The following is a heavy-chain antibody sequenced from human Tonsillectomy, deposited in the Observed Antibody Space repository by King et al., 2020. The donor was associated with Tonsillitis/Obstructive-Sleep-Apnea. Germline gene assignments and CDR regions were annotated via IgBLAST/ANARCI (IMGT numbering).Heavy chain of an antibody. CDR1: GNTLSELS. CDR2: FDPEDGEP. Sequence: QLVQSGAEVKKPGASVKVSCKVSGNTLSELSMHWVRQAPGKGLEWMGGFDPEDGEPIYAQRFQGRVTMTEDTSTDTVYMDLSSLRSEDTAVYYCATVYCSRTSCYKDWFDAWGQGTLVTVSS. J-gene: IGHJ5*02. V-gene: IGHV1-24*01. CDR3: ATVYCSRTSCYKDWFDA. D-gene: IGHD2-2*02.